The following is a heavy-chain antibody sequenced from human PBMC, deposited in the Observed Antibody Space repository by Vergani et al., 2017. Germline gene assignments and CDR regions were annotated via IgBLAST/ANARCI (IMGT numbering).Heavy chain of an antibody. D-gene: IGHD6-13*01. CDR3: AKDSSSWSDWFDP. CDR1: GFTFDDYA. J-gene: IGHJ5*02. Sequence: EVQLVESGGGLVQPGRSLRLSCAASGFTFDDYAMHWVRPAPGKGLEWVSGISWNSGSIGYADSVKGRFTISRDNAKNSLYLQMNSLRAEDTALYYCAKDSSSWSDWFDPWGQGTLVTVSS. CDR2: ISWNSGSI. V-gene: IGHV3-9*01.